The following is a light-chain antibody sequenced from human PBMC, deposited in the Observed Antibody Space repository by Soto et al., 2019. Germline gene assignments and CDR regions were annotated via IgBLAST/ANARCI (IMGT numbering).Light chain of an antibody. CDR1: QSVSNK. Sequence: EIVMTQSPVTLSVSPGETVSLSCRASQSVSNKLAWFQQKPGQAPRLLIYGASTRATGIPARFSGSGSGTEFTLTISSLQSEDFGVYYCQQYDNWPPWTFGQGTKVDIK. J-gene: IGKJ1*01. CDR3: QQYDNWPPWT. CDR2: GAS. V-gene: IGKV3-15*01.